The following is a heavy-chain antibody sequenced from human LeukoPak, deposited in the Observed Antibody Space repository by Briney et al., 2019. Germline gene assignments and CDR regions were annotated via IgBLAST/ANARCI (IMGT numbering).Heavy chain of an antibody. J-gene: IGHJ4*02. Sequence: GRSLRLSCAASGFTFSSYAMHWVRQAPGKGLEWVAVISYDGTNKYYADSAKGRFTISRDSSKNTLYLQMNSLRAEDTAVYYCAREPGNSGYTYFDYWGQGTLVTASS. D-gene: IGHD3-22*01. V-gene: IGHV3-30*01. CDR3: AREPGNSGYTYFDY. CDR2: ISYDGTNK. CDR1: GFTFSSYA.